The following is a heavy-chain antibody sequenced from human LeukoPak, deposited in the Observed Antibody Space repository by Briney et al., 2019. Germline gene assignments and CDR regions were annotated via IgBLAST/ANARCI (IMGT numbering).Heavy chain of an antibody. Sequence: PSETLSLTCTVSGGSISSSSYYWGWIRQPPGKGLEWIGSIYYSGSTYYNPSLKSRVTISVDTSKNQFSLKLSSVTAADTAVYYCARVGAVAGRYFDYWGQGTLVTVSS. CDR1: GGSISSSSYY. J-gene: IGHJ4*02. V-gene: IGHV4-39*07. CDR3: ARVGAVAGRYFDY. CDR2: IYYSGST. D-gene: IGHD6-19*01.